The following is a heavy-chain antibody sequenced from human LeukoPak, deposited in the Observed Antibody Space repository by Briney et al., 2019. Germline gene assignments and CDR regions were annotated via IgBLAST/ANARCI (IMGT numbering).Heavy chain of an antibody. J-gene: IGHJ3*02. CDR3: ASSMIVKYDAFDI. D-gene: IGHD3-22*01. V-gene: IGHV4-4*02. Sequence: SETLSLTCAVSGGSISSSNWWSWVRQPPGKGLEWIGEIYHSGSTNYNPSLKSRVTISVDKSKNQFSLKLSSVTAADTAVYYCASSMIVKYDAFDIWGQGTMVTVSS. CDR1: GGSISSSNW. CDR2: IYHSGST.